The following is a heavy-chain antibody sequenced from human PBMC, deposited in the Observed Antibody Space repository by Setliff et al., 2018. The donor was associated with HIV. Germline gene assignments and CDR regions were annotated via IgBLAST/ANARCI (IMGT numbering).Heavy chain of an antibody. CDR1: RFDFNNYW. CDR2: IDQDGSEK. V-gene: IGHV3-7*01. CDR3: ARKLRPGHGVDV. Sequence: PGGSLRLSCAASRFDFNNYWMCWVRQAPGKGLEWVVNIDQDGSEKNYVDSVKGRFTISRDNAKNSMDLQMNSLRADDTAIYYCARKLRPGHGVDVWGQGTTVTV. J-gene: IGHJ6*02. D-gene: IGHD3-10*01.